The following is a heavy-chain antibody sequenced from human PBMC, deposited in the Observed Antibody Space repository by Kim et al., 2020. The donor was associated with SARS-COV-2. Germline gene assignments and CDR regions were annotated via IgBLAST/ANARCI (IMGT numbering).Heavy chain of an antibody. CDR1: GDSVSSRSYY. J-gene: IGHJ4*02. CDR3: GGHSGGGNYAYAGY. CDR2: IYYNGAT. D-gene: IGHD3-22*01. Sequence: SETLSLTCTVSGDSVSSRSYYWGWIRQPPGRGLEWIATIYYNGATYYNPSLKSLLTISIDTSKNQFPLKLNSVTAADPAVYYCGGHSGGGNYAYAGYWGQGTLVTVPS. V-gene: IGHV4-39*01.